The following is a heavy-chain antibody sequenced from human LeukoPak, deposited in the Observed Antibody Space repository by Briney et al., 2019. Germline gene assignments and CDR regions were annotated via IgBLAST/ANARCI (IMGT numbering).Heavy chain of an antibody. Sequence: GASVKVSCKASGYTFSGSDMNWVRQAPGQGLEWMGWININTGNPTYVQHFTGRFVFSLDTSVSTAYLRISSLKAEDTAVYYCARGDWVAWGQGTLVTVSS. D-gene: IGHD3-9*01. CDR1: GYTFSGSD. V-gene: IGHV7-4-1*02. CDR2: ININTGNP. CDR3: ARGDWVA. J-gene: IGHJ4*02.